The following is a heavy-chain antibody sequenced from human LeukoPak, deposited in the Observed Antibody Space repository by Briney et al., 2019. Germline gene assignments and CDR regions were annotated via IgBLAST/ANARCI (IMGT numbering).Heavy chain of an antibody. CDR2: ISDDGGST. CDR1: GFTFSSYA. D-gene: IGHD6-6*01. Sequence: PGGSLRLSCAASGFTFSSYAMSWVRQAPGKGLEWVSAISDDGGSTYYADSVKGRFTISRDNSKNMLSLQMNSLRAEDTAVYYCAKRVPYSSSSVYFDYWGQGALVTVSS. J-gene: IGHJ4*02. V-gene: IGHV3-23*01. CDR3: AKRVPYSSSSVYFDY.